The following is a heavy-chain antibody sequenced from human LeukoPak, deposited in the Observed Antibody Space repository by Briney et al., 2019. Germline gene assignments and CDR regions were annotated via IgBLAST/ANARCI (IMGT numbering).Heavy chain of an antibody. J-gene: IGHJ5*02. D-gene: IGHD2-2*01. V-gene: IGHV4-34*01. Sequence: PSETLSLTCAVYGGSFSGYYWSWIRQPPGKGLEWLGEINHSGSTNYNPSLKSRVTISVDTSKNQFSLKLSSVTAADTAVYYCARRRIVVVPAALNWFDPWGQGTLVTVSS. CDR1: GGSFSGYY. CDR2: INHSGST. CDR3: ARRRIVVVPAALNWFDP.